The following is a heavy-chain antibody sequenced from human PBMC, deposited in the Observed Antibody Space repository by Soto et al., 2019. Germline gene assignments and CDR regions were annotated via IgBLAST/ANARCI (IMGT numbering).Heavy chain of an antibody. D-gene: IGHD3-22*01. CDR3: LVVITPWSFDH. CDR1: GLALSNFW. Sequence: EAQLVESGGGLAQPGGSLRLSCAASGLALSNFWMHWVRQAPGKGLVWVSRISSDGTDTNYADSVKGRFTISRDNAKNTLYLQMTSLKAEDTAVYYCLVVITPWSFDHWGQGALVTVSS. CDR2: ISSDGTDT. J-gene: IGHJ4*02. V-gene: IGHV3-74*01.